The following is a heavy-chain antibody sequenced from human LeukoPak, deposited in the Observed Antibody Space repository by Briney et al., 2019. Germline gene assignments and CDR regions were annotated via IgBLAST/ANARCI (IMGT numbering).Heavy chain of an antibody. CDR3: ARSAIDAFDI. D-gene: IGHD6-25*01. J-gene: IGHJ3*02. V-gene: IGHV4-39*01. Sequence: SETLSLTCTVSGGSISSSSYYWGWIRQPPGKGLEWIGSIYYSGSTYYNPSLKSRVTISVDTSKNQFSLKLSSVTAADTAVYYCARSAIDAFDIWGQGTMVTVSS. CDR1: GGSISSSSYY. CDR2: IYYSGST.